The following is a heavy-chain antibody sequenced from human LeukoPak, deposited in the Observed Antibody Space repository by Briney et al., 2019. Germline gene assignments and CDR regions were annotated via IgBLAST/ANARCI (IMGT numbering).Heavy chain of an antibody. CDR1: GYTFTGYY. J-gene: IGHJ4*02. Sequence: ASVKVSCKASGYTFTGYYMHWVRQAPGQGLEWMGWINPNSGGTNYAQKFQGRVTMTSDTSISTAYMELSRLRSDDTAVYYCARPHRYCSSTSCFYYWGQGTLVTVSS. D-gene: IGHD2-2*01. CDR2: INPNSGGT. CDR3: ARPHRYCSSTSCFYY. V-gene: IGHV1-2*02.